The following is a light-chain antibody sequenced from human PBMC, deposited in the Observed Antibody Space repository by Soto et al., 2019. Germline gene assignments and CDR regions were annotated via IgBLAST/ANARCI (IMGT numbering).Light chain of an antibody. Sequence: QSVLTQPASVSGSPGQSITISCTGTSSDAGVYNYVSWYQQHPGKAPKLMIYEVSNRPSGVSNRFSGSKSGNTASLAISGLQAEDEADYYCNSYTGSSTYVFGTGTKVTVL. CDR3: NSYTGSSTYV. CDR2: EVS. V-gene: IGLV2-14*01. CDR1: SSDAGVYNY. J-gene: IGLJ1*01.